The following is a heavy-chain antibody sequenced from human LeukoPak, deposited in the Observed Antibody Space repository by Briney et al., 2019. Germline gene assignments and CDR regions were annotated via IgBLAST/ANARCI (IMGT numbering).Heavy chain of an antibody. CDR3: ARVSGRSGPFEY. D-gene: IGHD3-3*01. J-gene: IGHJ4*02. Sequence: GASVKVSCKASGYTFTDYYMHWVRQAPGQGLEWMGWIDPDGGGTNYAQMFQGRVTMTRDTSISTAYMELSSLRSDDTAIYYCARVSGRSGPFEYWGQGTLATVSS. CDR2: IDPDGGGT. V-gene: IGHV1-2*02. CDR1: GYTFTDYY.